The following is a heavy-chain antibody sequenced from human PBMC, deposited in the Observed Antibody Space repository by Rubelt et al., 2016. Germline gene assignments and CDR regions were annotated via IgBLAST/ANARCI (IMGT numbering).Heavy chain of an antibody. Sequence: QVQLQESGPGLVQPSETLSLVCTVSDGSISTYYWSWVRQPPGTGLEWIGYIYYSGSTDYNPSLKTRVTISVDTSKNQFSLNLSSVTDADTAVYYCAREYLYGSGPYYYYTMDVWGQGTTVTVSS. J-gene: IGHJ6*02. CDR2: IYYSGST. CDR1: DGSISTYY. V-gene: IGHV4-59*01. CDR3: AREYLYGSGPYYYYTMDV. D-gene: IGHD3-10*01.